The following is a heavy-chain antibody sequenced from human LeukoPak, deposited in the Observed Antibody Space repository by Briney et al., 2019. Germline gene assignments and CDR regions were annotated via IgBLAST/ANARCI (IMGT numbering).Heavy chain of an antibody. CDR2: IIPIFGTA. CDR1: GGTFSSYA. Sequence: SVKVSCKASGGTFSSYAISWVRQAPGQGLEWMGGIIPIFGTANYAQKFQGRVTITADESTSTAYMELSSLRPEDTAVYYCARSATNYDSSGYYYYWGQGTLVTVSS. CDR3: ARSATNYDSSGYYYY. J-gene: IGHJ4*02. V-gene: IGHV1-69*01. D-gene: IGHD3-22*01.